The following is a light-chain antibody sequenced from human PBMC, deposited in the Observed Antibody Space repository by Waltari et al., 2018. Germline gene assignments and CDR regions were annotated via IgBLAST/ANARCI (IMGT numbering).Light chain of an antibody. V-gene: IGLV2-23*02. CDR3: CSYAGLGIYV. CDR1: SSDVGNYNL. J-gene: IGLJ1*01. CDR2: EVT. Sequence: QSGLTQPAYVSGSPGQSITISCTGTSSDVGNYNLVPWYQQYPCKAPKLMFYEVTRRSSGVSDRFSGSKSGNTASLTIYGLQSEDEADYYCCSYAGLGIYVFGTGTKVTVL.